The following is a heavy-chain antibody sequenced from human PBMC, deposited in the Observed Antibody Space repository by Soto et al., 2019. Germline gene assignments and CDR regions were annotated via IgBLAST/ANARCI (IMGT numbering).Heavy chain of an antibody. CDR1: GFTFSSYA. CDR3: AKAQRGYELTPFDY. Sequence: GGSLRLSCAASGFTFSSYAMSWVRQAPGKGLEWVSAISGSDGSTYYADSVKGRFTISRDNSKNTLYLQMNSLRAEDTAVYYCAKAQRGYELTPFDYWGQGTLVTSPQ. D-gene: IGHD5-12*01. J-gene: IGHJ4*02. CDR2: ISGSDGST. V-gene: IGHV3-23*01.